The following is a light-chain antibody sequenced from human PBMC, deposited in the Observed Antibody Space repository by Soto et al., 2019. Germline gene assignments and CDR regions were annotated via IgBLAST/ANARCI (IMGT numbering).Light chain of an antibody. CDR1: QSVSSN. J-gene: IGKJ2*01. CDR2: GAS. Sequence: EIVMTQSPATLSVSPGERATLSCRASQSVSSNLAWYQQKPGQAPRLLIYGASTRATGIPARFSGSGSGTEFTLTISSLQSEEFAVYYCQHYNNCPYTFGQGTKLEIK. CDR3: QHYNNCPYT. V-gene: IGKV3-15*01.